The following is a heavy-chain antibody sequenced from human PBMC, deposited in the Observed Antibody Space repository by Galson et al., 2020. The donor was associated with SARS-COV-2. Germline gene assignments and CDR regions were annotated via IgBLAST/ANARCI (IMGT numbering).Heavy chain of an antibody. Sequence: SETLSLTCTVSGGSISSGDYYWSWIRQPPGKGLEWIGYIYYSESTYYNPSLKSRVTISVDTSKNQFSLKLSSVTAADTAVYYCARETPNYYDSSGLSNWFDPWGQGTLVTVSS. J-gene: IGHJ5*02. V-gene: IGHV4-30-4*01. CDR3: ARETPNYYDSSGLSNWFDP. D-gene: IGHD3-22*01. CDR1: GGSISSGDYY. CDR2: IYYSEST.